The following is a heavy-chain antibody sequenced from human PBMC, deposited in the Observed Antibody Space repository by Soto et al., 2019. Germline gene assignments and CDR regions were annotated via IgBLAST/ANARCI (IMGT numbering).Heavy chain of an antibody. CDR3: ASTEQWLVLPYYYGMAF. V-gene: IGHV4-34*01. D-gene: IGHD6-19*01. CDR1: GGSFSGYY. Sequence: SETPSLTCSVYGGSFSGYYWSWIRQPPGKGLEWIGEINHSGSTNYNPSLKSRVTISVDTSKNQFSLKLSSVTAADTAVYYCASTEQWLVLPYYYGMAFWGQGTTVTVSS. J-gene: IGHJ6*02. CDR2: INHSGST.